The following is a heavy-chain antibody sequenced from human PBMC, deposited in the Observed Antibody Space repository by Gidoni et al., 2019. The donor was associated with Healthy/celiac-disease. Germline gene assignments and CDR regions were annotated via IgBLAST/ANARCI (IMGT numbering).Heavy chain of an antibody. V-gene: IGHV1-2*02. J-gene: IGHJ4*02. CDR1: GYPFTGYY. CDR2: INPNSGGT. CDR3: ARVPYGYYAIDY. D-gene: IGHD3-22*01. Sequence: QVQLVQSGAEVKKPGASVKVSCKASGYPFTGYYLHWGRQAPGQGLEWMGWINPNSGGTNYAQKFQGRVTMTRDTSISTAYMELSRLRSDDTSVYYCARVPYGYYAIDYWGQGTLVTVSS.